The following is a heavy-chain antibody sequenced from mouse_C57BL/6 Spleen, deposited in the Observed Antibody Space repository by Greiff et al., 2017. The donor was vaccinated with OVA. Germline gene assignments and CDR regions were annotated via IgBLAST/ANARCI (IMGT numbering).Heavy chain of an antibody. J-gene: IGHJ2*01. V-gene: IGHV1-22*01. CDR1: GYTFTDYN. CDR3: ARDYYDYDEDYFDY. Sequence: EVQLQQSGPGLVKPGASVKMSCKASGYTFTDYNMHWVKQSHGKSLEWIGYINPNNGGTSYNQKFKGKATLTVNKSSSTAYMELRSLTSEDSAVYYCARDYYDYDEDYFDYWGQGTTLTVSS. CDR2: INPNNGGT. D-gene: IGHD2-4*01.